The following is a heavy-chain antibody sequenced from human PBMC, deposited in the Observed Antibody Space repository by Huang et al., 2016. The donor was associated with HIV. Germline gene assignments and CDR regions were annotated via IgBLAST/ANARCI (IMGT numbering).Heavy chain of an antibody. Sequence: QVQLVQSGSESRKPGASVKVACKVSGYTFSQFPMNWLRQAPGEGPEWKGWINTNIRHPTYAQGLTGRFIFSLDTSVSTAYLQISGLKTEDTAVYYCATDLSLSGAFDSWGQGTLVTVSS. CDR2: INTNIRHP. V-gene: IGHV7-4-1*02. CDR1: GYTFSQFP. J-gene: IGHJ4*02. CDR3: ATDLSLSGAFDS.